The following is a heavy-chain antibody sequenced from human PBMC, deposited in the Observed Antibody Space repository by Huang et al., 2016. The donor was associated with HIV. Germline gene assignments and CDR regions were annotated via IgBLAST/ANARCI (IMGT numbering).Heavy chain of an antibody. Sequence: EVQLVESGGGLVKVGGSLRLSCVASGFRFNDYNINWVRQARGKGLEWVWSISKKGGTHYGDSVRGRFTISRDNANKSVYLQMNSLRAEDTAVYYCERRAAVIGMDYWGQGALVTVPS. CDR2: ISKKGGT. CDR3: ERRAAVIGMDY. V-gene: IGHV3-21*01. J-gene: IGHJ4*02. CDR1: GFRFNDYN. D-gene: IGHD6-19*01.